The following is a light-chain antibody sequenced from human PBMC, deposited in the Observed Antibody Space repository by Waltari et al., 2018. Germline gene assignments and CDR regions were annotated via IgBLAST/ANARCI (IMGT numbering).Light chain of an antibody. V-gene: IGLV3-1*01. J-gene: IGLJ3*02. CDR1: NLGDRY. CDR3: QAWDSRGV. Sequence: SSELTQPPSVAVSPGQRANITCSGDNLGDRYVSWYQQKPGQSPILIIYQDTKRPSGIPERFSGSNSGNTATLTIGGTQTMDEADYYCQAWDSRGVFGGGTKLTVL. CDR2: QDT.